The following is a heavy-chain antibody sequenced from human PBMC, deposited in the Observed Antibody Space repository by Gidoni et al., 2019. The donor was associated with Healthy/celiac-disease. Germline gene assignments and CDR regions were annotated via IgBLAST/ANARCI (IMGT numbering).Heavy chain of an antibody. CDR3: ARSKITIFGEVISWFDP. V-gene: IGHV5-51*01. D-gene: IGHD3-3*01. CDR1: GYSFTSYW. Sequence: EVQLVQSGAEVKKPGESLQISCQGSGYSFTSYWIGWVRQMPGKGLEWMGIIYPSDSDTRYSPSFQGQVTISADKSISTAYLQWSSLKASDTAMYYGARSKITIFGEVISWFDPWGQGTLVTVSS. J-gene: IGHJ5*02. CDR2: IYPSDSDT.